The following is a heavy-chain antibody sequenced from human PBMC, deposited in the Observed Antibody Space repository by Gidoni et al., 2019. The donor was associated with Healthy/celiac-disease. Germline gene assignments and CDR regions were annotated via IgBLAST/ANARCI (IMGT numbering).Heavy chain of an antibody. CDR1: GGTFSSYA. CDR3: ARAFGYYGSGSYSGGMDV. J-gene: IGHJ6*02. V-gene: IGHV1-69*01. D-gene: IGHD3-10*01. Sequence: QVQLVQSGAEVKKPGSSVKVSCKASGGTFSSYAISWVRQAPGQGLEWMGGIIPIFGTANYAQKFQGRVTMTADESTSTAYMELSSLRSEDTAVYYCARAFGYYGSGSYSGGMDVWGQGTTVTVSS. CDR2: IIPIFGTA.